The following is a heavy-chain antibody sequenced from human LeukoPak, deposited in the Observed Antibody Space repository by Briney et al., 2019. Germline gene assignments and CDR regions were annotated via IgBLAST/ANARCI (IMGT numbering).Heavy chain of an antibody. D-gene: IGHD2-8*01. V-gene: IGHV3-21*01. CDR1: GFTFSTFA. CDR2: ISSSSSYI. J-gene: IGHJ3*02. Sequence: GESLRLSCAASGFTFSTFAMSWVRQAPGKGLEWVSSISSSSSYIYYADSVKGRFTISRDNAKNSLYLQVNSLRAEDTAVYYCARPNLYSTSLDAFDIWGQGTMVTVSS. CDR3: ARPNLYSTSLDAFDI.